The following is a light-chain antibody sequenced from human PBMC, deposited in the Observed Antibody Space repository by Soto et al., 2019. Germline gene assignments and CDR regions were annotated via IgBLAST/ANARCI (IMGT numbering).Light chain of an antibody. CDR2: DVN. CDR3: TSWTTSTTMK. V-gene: IGLV2-14*01. CDR1: SSDVGAYNY. J-gene: IGLJ2*01. Sequence: SVLTQPASVSGSPGQSITISCTGTSSDVGAYNYVSWYQQHLGKAPKLMIYDVNIRPSGVSNRFSGSKSGNTASLTISGLQAEDEADYYCTSWTTSTTMKFGGGT.